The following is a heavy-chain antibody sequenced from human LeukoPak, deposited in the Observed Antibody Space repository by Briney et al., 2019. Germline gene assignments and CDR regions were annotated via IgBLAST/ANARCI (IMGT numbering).Heavy chain of an antibody. D-gene: IGHD3-10*01. J-gene: IGHJ4*02. CDR1: GGTFSSYA. CDR3: ASRPDGYGSGPDY. Sequence: SVKVSCKASGGTFSSYAISWVRQAPGQGLEWMGRIIPIFGAANYAQKFQSRVTITTDESTSTAYMELSSLRSEDTAVYYCASRPDGYGSGPDYWGQGTLVTVSS. CDR2: IIPIFGAA. V-gene: IGHV1-69*05.